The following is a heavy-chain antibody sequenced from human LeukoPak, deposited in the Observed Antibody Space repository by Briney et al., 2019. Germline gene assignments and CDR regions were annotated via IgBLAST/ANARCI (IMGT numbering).Heavy chain of an antibody. J-gene: IGHJ6*02. CDR3: ARDQVLRYFDWLLPSGMDV. Sequence: PGGSLRLSCAASGFTVSRKYMSWVRQAPGKGLEWVSYISSSSSTIYYADSVKGRFTISRDNAKNSLYLQMNSLRAEDTAVYYCARDQVLRYFDWLLPSGMDVWGQGTTVTVSS. D-gene: IGHD3-9*01. CDR2: ISSSSSTI. V-gene: IGHV3-48*04. CDR1: GFTVSRKY.